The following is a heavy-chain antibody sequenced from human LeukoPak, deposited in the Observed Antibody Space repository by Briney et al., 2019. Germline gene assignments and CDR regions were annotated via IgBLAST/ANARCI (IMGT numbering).Heavy chain of an antibody. CDR1: GGSISRSSYY. CDR3: AKVGGLAVAGTDNWMDS. J-gene: IGHJ5*01. CDR2: IHYSGKT. Sequence: SETLSLTCSVTGGSISRSSYYWGWIRQPPGEGLEWIGNIHYSGKTYYNPSLKSRVTISIDTSKNQFSLKLSSVTAADTAVYSCAKVGGLAVAGTDNWMDSWGQGTLVTVSS. V-gene: IGHV4-39*02. D-gene: IGHD6-19*01.